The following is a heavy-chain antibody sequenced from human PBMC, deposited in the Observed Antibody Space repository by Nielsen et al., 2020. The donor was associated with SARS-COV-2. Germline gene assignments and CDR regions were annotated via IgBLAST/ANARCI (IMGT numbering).Heavy chain of an antibody. J-gene: IGHJ4*02. CDR3: AKIHTAMVPTYY. D-gene: IGHD5-18*01. V-gene: IGHV3-9*01. Sequence: GGSLRLSCAASGFTFDDYAMHWVRQAPGKGLEWVSGISWNSGSIGYADSVKGRFTISSDNAKNSLYLQMNSLRAEDTALYYCAKIHTAMVPTYYWGQGTLVTVSS. CDR1: GFTFDDYA. CDR2: ISWNSGSI.